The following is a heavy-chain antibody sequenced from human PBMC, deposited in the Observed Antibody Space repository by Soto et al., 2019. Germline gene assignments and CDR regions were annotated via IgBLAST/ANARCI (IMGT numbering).Heavy chain of an antibody. CDR1: GFTFSSYA. V-gene: IGHV3-23*01. CDR2: ISGSGGST. J-gene: IGHJ6*02. CDR3: AKGIEWELPFAYYGMDV. Sequence: RGSLRVSCAASGFTFSSYAMSWVRQAPGKGLEWVSAISGSGGSTYYADSVKGRFTISRDNSKNTLYLQMNSLRAEDTAVYYCAKGIEWELPFAYYGMDVWGQGTTVTVSS. D-gene: IGHD1-26*01.